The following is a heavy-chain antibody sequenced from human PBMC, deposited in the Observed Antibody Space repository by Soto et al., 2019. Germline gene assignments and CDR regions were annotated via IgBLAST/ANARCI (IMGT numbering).Heavy chain of an antibody. CDR2: IYDGGST. Sequence: PGGSLRLSCVASGFTVSTNYVSWVRQAPGKGLEWVSIIYDGGSTYYADSVKGRFTISRDNLKNTLYLQMNSLRAEDTAVYYCARGDGDYGRRLDPWGQGTLVTVSS. CDR1: GFTVSTNY. J-gene: IGHJ5*02. V-gene: IGHV3-66*01. D-gene: IGHD4-17*01. CDR3: ARGDGDYGRRLDP.